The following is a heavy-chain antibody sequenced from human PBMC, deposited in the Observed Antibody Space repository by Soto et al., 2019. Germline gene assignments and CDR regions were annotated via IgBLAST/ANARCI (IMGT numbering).Heavy chain of an antibody. CDR3: ARESYDSGGYSYDAFDI. J-gene: IGHJ3*02. CDR2: ISHDGTNI. CDR1: GFTFSTFA. D-gene: IGHD3-22*01. V-gene: IGHV3-30-3*01. Sequence: QVQLVESGGGAVQPGRSLRLSCAASGFTFSTFAMHWVRQAPGKGLEWVAVISHDGTNIYYTDSVKGRFTISRDNSKNTLYLHMNSLRAEDTAIFYCARESYDSGGYSYDAFDIWGPGTMVTVSS.